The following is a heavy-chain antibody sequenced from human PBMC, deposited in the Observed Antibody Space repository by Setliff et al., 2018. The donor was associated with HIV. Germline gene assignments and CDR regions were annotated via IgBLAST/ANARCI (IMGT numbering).Heavy chain of an antibody. CDR1: GFTVSSNY. Sequence: HGGSLRLSCAASGFTVSSNYMSWVRQAPGKGLEWVSVIYSGGSTYYADSVKGRFTISRDNSKNTLYLPMNSLRAEDTAVYYCAGAMVPDSSGYYRPPAFDIWGQGTMVTVSS. CDR2: IYSGGST. CDR3: AGAMVPDSSGYYRPPAFDI. J-gene: IGHJ3*02. D-gene: IGHD3-22*01. V-gene: IGHV3-53*01.